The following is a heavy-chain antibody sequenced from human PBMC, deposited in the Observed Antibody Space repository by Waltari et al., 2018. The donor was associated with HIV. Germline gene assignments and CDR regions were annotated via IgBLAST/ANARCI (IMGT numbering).Heavy chain of an antibody. Sequence: QVQLVQSAAEVKKPGSSVKVSCKASGVTFSSYAISWVRQAPGPWLEWTGGIIPSFGKANYAQKFQGRVTITADESTSTAYMELSSLRSEDTAVYYCARDYCSGRSCYPRGNWFDPWGQGTLVTVSS. CDR2: IIPSFGKA. D-gene: IGHD2-15*01. J-gene: IGHJ5*02. V-gene: IGHV1-69*01. CDR1: GVTFSSYA. CDR3: ARDYCSGRSCYPRGNWFDP.